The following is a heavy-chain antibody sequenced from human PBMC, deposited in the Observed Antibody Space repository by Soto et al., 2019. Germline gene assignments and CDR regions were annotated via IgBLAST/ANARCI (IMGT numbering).Heavy chain of an antibody. CDR1: GFTFISYA. D-gene: IGHD3-22*01. V-gene: IGHV3-23*01. CDR3: AKDFSGYFDY. Sequence: PWGSLRLSCAASGFTFISYAISFFRQAPWKGLEWVSAISGSGGSTYYADSVKGRFTISRDNSKNTLYLQMNSLRAEDTAVYYCAKDFSGYFDYWGQGTLVTVSS. J-gene: IGHJ4*02. CDR2: ISGSGGST.